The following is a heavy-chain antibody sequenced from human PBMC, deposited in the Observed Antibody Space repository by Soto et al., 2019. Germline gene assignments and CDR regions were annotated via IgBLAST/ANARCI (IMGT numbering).Heavy chain of an antibody. V-gene: IGHV3-7*01. Sequence: EVRLVESGGGLVQPGGSLTLSCAASGFTFSSYWMTWVRQAPGKGLEWVANINQDGSEKYYMDSMKGRFTISRDNAKDSRLLQLSSLRAEDTAVYYCAGDRGRPDLRDTHYYDSSDLDYGMDVWGQGTTVTVSS. CDR1: GFTFSSYW. CDR2: INQDGSEK. CDR3: AGDRGRPDLRDTHYYDSSDLDYGMDV. J-gene: IGHJ6*02. D-gene: IGHD3-22*01.